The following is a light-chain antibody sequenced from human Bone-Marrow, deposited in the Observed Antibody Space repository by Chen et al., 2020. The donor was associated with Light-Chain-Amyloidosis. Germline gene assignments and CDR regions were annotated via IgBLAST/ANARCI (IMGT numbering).Light chain of an antibody. CDR3: QHYYNIPYT. V-gene: IGKV4-1*01. J-gene: IGKJ2*01. CDR2: WAS. CDR1: QSILYSSNNRNY. Sequence: DIVMTQSPDSLAVSLGERATINCKSSQSILYSSNNRNYLAWYQQKPGQPPKLLIYWASTRESGVPDRFSGSGSRTDFTLTISSLQAEDVAVYYCQHYYNIPYTFGQGTKLEIK.